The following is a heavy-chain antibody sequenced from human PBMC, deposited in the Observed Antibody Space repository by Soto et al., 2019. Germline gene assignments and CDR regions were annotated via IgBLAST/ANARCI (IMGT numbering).Heavy chain of an antibody. Sequence: PSETLSLTCTVSGGSISSSSYYWGWIRQPPGKGLEWIGSIYYSGSTYYNPSLKSRVTISVDTSKNQFSLKLSSVTAADTAVYYCARQDITSGTYYYYMDVWGKGTTVTVSS. CDR2: IYYSGST. D-gene: IGHD3-10*01. CDR1: GGSISSSSYY. CDR3: ARQDITSGTYYYYMDV. V-gene: IGHV4-39*01. J-gene: IGHJ6*03.